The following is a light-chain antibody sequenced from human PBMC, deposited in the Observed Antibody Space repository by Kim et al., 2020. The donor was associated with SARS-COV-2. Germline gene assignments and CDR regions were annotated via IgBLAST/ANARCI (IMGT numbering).Light chain of an antibody. CDR3: ASWDDILNGIL. CDR2: GST. CDR1: DSNIRTNT. Sequence: GQRVTISCSGSDSNIRTNTVNWYQHLPGTAPKLLIYGSTQRPSGVPDRFSGSKSGTSASLAISGLQSDDEADYYCASWDDILNGILFGGGTKVTVL. V-gene: IGLV1-44*01. J-gene: IGLJ2*01.